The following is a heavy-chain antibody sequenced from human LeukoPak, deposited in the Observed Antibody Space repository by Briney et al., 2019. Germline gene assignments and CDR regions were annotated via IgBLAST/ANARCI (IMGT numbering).Heavy chain of an antibody. Sequence: AGGSLRLPCAASGFTFSSYWMSWVRQAPGKGLEWVANIKQDGSEKYYVDSVKGRFTISRDNAKNSLYLQMNSLRAEDTAVYYCARDTTYYGSGSYYSDAFDIWGQGTMVTVSS. J-gene: IGHJ3*02. CDR1: GFTFSSYW. D-gene: IGHD3-10*01. V-gene: IGHV3-7*03. CDR2: IKQDGSEK. CDR3: ARDTTYYGSGSYYSDAFDI.